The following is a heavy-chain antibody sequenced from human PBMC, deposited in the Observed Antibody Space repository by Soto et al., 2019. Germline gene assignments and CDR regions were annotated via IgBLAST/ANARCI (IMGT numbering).Heavy chain of an antibody. CDR2: ISWNSGSI. CDR3: SAANGITIFGVVGH. Sequence: EVQLVESGGGLVQPGRSLRLSCAASGFTFDDYAMHWVRQAPGKGLEWVSGISWNSGSIGYADSVKGRFTISRDNAKNSLYLQMNSLRAEDKALYYCSAANGITIFGVVGHWGQGTLVTVSS. V-gene: IGHV3-9*01. CDR1: GFTFDDYA. J-gene: IGHJ1*01. D-gene: IGHD3-3*01.